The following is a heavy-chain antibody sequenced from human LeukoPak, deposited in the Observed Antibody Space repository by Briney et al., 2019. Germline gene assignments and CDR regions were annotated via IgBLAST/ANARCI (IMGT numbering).Heavy chain of an antibody. Sequence: GQSLNLSCKASGYRFTSHWIGWVRQMPGRGLEWMGIVFPGDSDTRYNPSFQGQVTISADKSISTAYLQWSSLKASDTAIYYCAKHGGTYSTSWYDYWGQGTLVTVSS. CDR3: AKHGGTYSTSWYDY. V-gene: IGHV5-51*01. J-gene: IGHJ4*02. CDR1: GYRFTSHW. D-gene: IGHD6-13*01. CDR2: VFPGDSDT.